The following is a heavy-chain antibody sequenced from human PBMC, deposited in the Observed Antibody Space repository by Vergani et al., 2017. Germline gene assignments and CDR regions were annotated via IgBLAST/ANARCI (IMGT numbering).Heavy chain of an antibody. CDR3: ARDSSYYGSGSYPYYYYYGMDV. Sequence: EVQLVESGGGLVKPGGSLRLSCAASGFTFSSYSMNWVRQAPGKGLEWVSSISRSSSYIYYADSVKGRFTISRDNAKNSLYLQMNSLRAEDTAVYYCARDSSYYGSGSYPYYYYYGMDVWGQGTTVTVSS. D-gene: IGHD3-10*01. CDR1: GFTFSSYS. CDR2: ISRSSSYI. V-gene: IGHV3-21*01. J-gene: IGHJ6*02.